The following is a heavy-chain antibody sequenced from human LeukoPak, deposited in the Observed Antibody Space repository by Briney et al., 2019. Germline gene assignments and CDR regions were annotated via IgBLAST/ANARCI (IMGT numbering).Heavy chain of an antibody. V-gene: IGHV1-69*13. CDR3: ARVSPYYDILTGYSPAVY. D-gene: IGHD3-9*01. CDR1: GGTFSSYA. CDR2: IIPIFGTA. J-gene: IGHJ4*02. Sequence: SVKVSCKASGGTFSSYAISWVRQASGQGLEWMGGIIPIFGTANYAQKFQGRVTITADESTSTAYMELSSLRSEDTAVYYCARVSPYYDILTGYSPAVYWGQGTLVTVSS.